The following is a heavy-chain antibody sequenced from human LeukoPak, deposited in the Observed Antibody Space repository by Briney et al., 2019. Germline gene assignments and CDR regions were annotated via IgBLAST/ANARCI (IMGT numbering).Heavy chain of an antibody. CDR2: TYYRSKWYN. Sequence: SQTLSLTCAISGDSVSSNSANWNWIRQSPSRGLXXXXRTYYRSKWYNDYAVSVKSRITINADTSKNQLSLQLNSVTPEDTAVYYCARVATGAPRYYYGMDVWGKGTTVTVSS. CDR1: GDSVSSNSAN. D-gene: IGHD1-1*01. J-gene: IGHJ6*04. V-gene: IGHV6-1*01. CDR3: ARVATGAPRYYYGMDV.